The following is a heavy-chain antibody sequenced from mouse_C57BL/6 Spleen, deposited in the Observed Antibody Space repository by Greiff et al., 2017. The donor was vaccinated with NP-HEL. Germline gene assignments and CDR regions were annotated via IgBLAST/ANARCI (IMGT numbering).Heavy chain of an antibody. CDR3: TREEYGSSRFDY. CDR2: ISSGGDYI. Sequence: EVQLVESGEGLVKPGGSLKLSCAASGFTFSSYAMSWVRQTPEKRLEWVAYISSGGDYIYYADTVKGRFTISRDNARNTLYLQMSSLKSEDTAMYYCTREEYGSSRFDYWGQGTTLTVSS. J-gene: IGHJ2*01. D-gene: IGHD1-1*01. V-gene: IGHV5-9-1*02. CDR1: GFTFSSYA.